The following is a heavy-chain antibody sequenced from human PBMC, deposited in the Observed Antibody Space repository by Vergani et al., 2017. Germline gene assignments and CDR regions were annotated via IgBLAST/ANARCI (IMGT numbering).Heavy chain of an antibody. Sequence: QVQLVESGGGVVQPGRSLRLSCAASGFTFSSYGMHWVRQAPGKGLEWVAVISYDGSNQYYADSVRGRFTISRDNSKNTLYLQMNSLRAEDTAVYYCAKELGYCGGDCYSDYFDYWGQGTLVTVSS. CDR2: ISYDGSNQ. J-gene: IGHJ4*02. CDR3: AKELGYCGGDCYSDYFDY. CDR1: GFTFSSYG. D-gene: IGHD2-21*02. V-gene: IGHV3-30*18.